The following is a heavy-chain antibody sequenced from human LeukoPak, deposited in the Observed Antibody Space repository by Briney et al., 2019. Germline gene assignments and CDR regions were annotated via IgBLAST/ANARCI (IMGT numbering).Heavy chain of an antibody. CDR1: GFTFTSYW. CDR2: INTDGSST. CDR3: ARALAVAGTGGFDP. J-gene: IGHJ5*02. V-gene: IGHV3-74*01. Sequence: PGGSLRLSCAASGFTFTSYWMHWVRHAPGKGLVWVSRINTDGSSTSYADSVKGRFTISRDSAKNTLYLQMSSLRAEDTAVYYCARALAVAGTGGFDPWGQGTLVTVSS. D-gene: IGHD6-19*01.